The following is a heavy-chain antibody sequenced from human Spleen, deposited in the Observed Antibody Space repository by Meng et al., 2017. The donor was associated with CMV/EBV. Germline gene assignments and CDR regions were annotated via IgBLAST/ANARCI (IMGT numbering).Heavy chain of an antibody. D-gene: IGHD2-2*01. V-gene: IGHV1-18*01. CDR2: ISPYDGDR. CDR3: ARDLEYCGSTSCFEDCFDP. CDR1: GYTFSNYG. Sequence: ASVKVSCKASGYTFSNYGISWVRQAPGQGLEWMGWISPYDGDRNYARKFQGRVTMTTDTSTTTAYMELRSLRYDDTAVYYCARDLEYCGSTSCFEDCFDPWGQGTLVTVSS. J-gene: IGHJ5*02.